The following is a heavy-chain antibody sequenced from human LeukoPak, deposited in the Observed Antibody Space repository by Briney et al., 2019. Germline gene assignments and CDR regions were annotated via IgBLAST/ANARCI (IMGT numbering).Heavy chain of an antibody. D-gene: IGHD5-24*01. CDR2: IYYSGST. CDR3: ARDWEMATRFDY. CDR1: GFTFSSYS. V-gene: IGHV4-30-4*08. J-gene: IGHJ4*02. Sequence: LRLSCAASGFTFSSYSVNWIRQPPGKGLEWIGYIYYSGSTYYNPSLKSRVTISVDTSKNQFSLKLSSVTAADTAVYYCARDWEMATRFDYWGQGTLVTVSS.